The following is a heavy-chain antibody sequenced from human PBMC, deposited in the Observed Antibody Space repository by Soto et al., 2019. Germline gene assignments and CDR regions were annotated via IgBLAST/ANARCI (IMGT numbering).Heavy chain of an antibody. J-gene: IGHJ4*02. D-gene: IGHD3-16*01. Sequence: RSLTCTVSGAALSSGGYFYTWVRQPPGKGLEWIGYIYYSGTTNYNPSLKSRVTISIDTSKNQFSLKLTSVTAADTAVYYCARDVGGLSVGWHPNYFDYWGQGTLVTVSS. CDR2: IYYSGTT. V-gene: IGHV4-61*08. CDR3: ARDVGGLSVGWHPNYFDY. CDR1: GAALSSGGYF.